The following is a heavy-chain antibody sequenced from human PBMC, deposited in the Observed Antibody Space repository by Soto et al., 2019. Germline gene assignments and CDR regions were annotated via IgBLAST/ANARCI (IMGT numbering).Heavy chain of an antibody. CDR3: ARDPGASGDFPWN. Sequence: VQLVESGGGVVQPGTSLRHSCAASGFTFSSYAMHWVRQAPGKGLEWVAVISYDGSNKYYADSVKGRFTISRDNSKNTLYLQMNSLRAEDTAVYYCARDPGASGDFPWNWGQGTMVTVSS. CDR1: GFTFSSYA. J-gene: IGHJ3*01. D-gene: IGHD4-17*01. V-gene: IGHV3-30-3*01. CDR2: ISYDGSNK.